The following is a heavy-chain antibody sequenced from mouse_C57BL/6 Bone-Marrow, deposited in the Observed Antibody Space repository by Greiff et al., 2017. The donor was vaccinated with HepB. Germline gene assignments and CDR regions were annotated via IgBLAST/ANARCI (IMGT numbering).Heavy chain of an antibody. D-gene: IGHD1-1*01. Sequence: QVQLKQPGTELVKPGASVKLSCKASGYTFTSYWMHWVKQRPGQGLEWIGNINPSNGGTNYNEKFKSKATLTVDNSSSTAYMQLSSLTSEDSAVYYCARVGFDYYGSSWFAYWGQGTLVTVSA. CDR3: ARVGFDYYGSSWFAY. CDR2: INPSNGGT. V-gene: IGHV1-53*01. CDR1: GYTFTSYW. J-gene: IGHJ3*01.